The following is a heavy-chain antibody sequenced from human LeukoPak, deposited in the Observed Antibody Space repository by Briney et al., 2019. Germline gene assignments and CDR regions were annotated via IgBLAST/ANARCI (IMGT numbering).Heavy chain of an antibody. D-gene: IGHD6-6*01. CDR3: ARHKLAARPKLSQFDY. CDR1: GGSISSSNW. Sequence: SGTLSLTCAVSGGSISSSNWWSWVRQPPGKGLEWIGEIYHSGSTNYNPSLKSRVTISVDTSKNQFSLKLSSVTAADTAVYYCARHKLAARPKLSQFDYWGQGTLVTVSS. CDR2: IYHSGST. J-gene: IGHJ4*02. V-gene: IGHV4-4*02.